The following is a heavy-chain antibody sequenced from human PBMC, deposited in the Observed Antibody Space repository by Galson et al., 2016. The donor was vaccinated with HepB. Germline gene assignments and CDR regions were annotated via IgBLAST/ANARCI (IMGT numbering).Heavy chain of an antibody. CDR2: ISKTGDTT. J-gene: IGHJ4*02. CDR1: GFTFSDWD. D-gene: IGHD3-10*01. V-gene: IGHV3-30-3*01. CDR3: ASSVRGSGSPPGGY. Sequence: SLRLSCAASGFTFSDWDFHWVRQAPGKGLDWVAVISKTGDTTFYGDSVKGRFTISRDNSKNTLYLQMNSLRAEDTAVYYCASSVRGSGSPPGGYWGQGILVTVSS.